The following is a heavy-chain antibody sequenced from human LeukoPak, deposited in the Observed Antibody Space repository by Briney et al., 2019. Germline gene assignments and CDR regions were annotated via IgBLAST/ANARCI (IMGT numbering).Heavy chain of an antibody. CDR3: ARGYYDSSGYYHYDY. V-gene: IGHV3-23*01. Sequence: GGSLRLSCAASGFTFSSYAMSWVRQAPGKGLEWVSAISGSGGSTYYADSVKGRFTISRENAKNSLYLQMNSLRAGDTAVYYCARGYYDSSGYYHYDYWGQGTLVTVSS. CDR2: ISGSGGST. D-gene: IGHD3-22*01. J-gene: IGHJ4*02. CDR1: GFTFSSYA.